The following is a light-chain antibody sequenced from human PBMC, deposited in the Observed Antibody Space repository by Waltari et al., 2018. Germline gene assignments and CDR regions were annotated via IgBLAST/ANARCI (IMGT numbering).Light chain of an antibody. CDR2: GAS. CDR1: QSVSRD. CDR3: QQYENWPRT. Sequence: IEMTQSPATLSVSPGERATLSCRASQSVSRDLAWYQHKPGQAPRLLIYGASTRATGIPARFSGSGSGKELIIKIRRMKYEDFAVYYCQQYENWPRTFGKGTKVEIK. V-gene: IGKV3-15*01. J-gene: IGKJ1*01.